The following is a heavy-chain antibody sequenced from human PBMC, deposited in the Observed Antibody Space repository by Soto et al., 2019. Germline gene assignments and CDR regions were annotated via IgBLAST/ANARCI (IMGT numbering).Heavy chain of an antibody. CDR3: AKEFDTSGYYSSYYAMDV. Sequence: PGGSLRLSCEASGFTFSTYAMNWVRQAPGKGLEWFSAIGGSGDKTYYADSVRGRFTISRDNSKNTLFLQMNSLRAEDTAVYYCAKEFDTSGYYSSYYAMDVWGHGTTVTVYS. D-gene: IGHD3-22*01. J-gene: IGHJ6*02. V-gene: IGHV3-23*01. CDR2: IGGSGDKT. CDR1: GFTFSTYA.